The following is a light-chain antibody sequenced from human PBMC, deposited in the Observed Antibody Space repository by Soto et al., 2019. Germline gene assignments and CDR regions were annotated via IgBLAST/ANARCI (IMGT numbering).Light chain of an antibody. J-gene: IGKJ4*01. CDR1: QDVSRS. CDR2: AAS. V-gene: IGKV1-9*01. Sequence: DTQLTQSPSFLSASVGDRVTITCRASQDVSRSVGWYQQKPGKAPKLLISAASTLHNGVPSRFSGSGSGTDFTLTISSLQPEDFATYYCQQLWTYPLTFGGGTKVEI. CDR3: QQLWTYPLT.